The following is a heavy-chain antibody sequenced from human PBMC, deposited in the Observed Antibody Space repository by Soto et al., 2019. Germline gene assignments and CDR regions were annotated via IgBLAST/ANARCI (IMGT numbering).Heavy chain of an antibody. CDR2: IFHSVGT. J-gene: IGHJ4*02. CDR1: GGSISNSNW. V-gene: IGHV4-4*02. D-gene: IGHD1-26*01. CDR3: AHRPIVGAAI. Sequence: QVQLQESGPGLVKPSGTLSLTCAVFGGSISNSNWWTWVRQPPGKGLDWIGEIFHSVGTNYNSYLMGRATISVDKANNQFSLKLSSVTAADTAVYDCAHRPIVGAAIWGQGTLVTVSS.